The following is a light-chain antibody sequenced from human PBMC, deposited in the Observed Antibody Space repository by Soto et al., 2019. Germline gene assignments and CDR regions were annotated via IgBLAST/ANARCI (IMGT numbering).Light chain of an antibody. Sequence: EIVLTQSPATLSLSPGERATLSCRASQSVTSYLAWYQQRPGQAPRLLINDASRRATGIPDRFSGSGSGADFTLTISSLQSADFAVYFCQQYNNWARTFGQGTKVDI. CDR3: QQYNNWART. CDR2: DAS. V-gene: IGKV3D-15*01. J-gene: IGKJ1*01. CDR1: QSVTSY.